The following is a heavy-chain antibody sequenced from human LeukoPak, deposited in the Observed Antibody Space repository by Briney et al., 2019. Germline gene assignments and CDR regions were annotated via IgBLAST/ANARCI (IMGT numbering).Heavy chain of an antibody. CDR2: IYSGGST. Sequence: GGSLRLSCAASGFTVSSNYMSWVRQAPGKGPEGVSVIYSGGSTYYADSVKGRFTISRDNSKNTLYLQMNSLRAEVTAVYYCASIRYCYYGMDVWGQGTTVTVSS. CDR1: GFTVSSNY. D-gene: IGHD2-2*02. CDR3: ASIRYCYYGMDV. V-gene: IGHV3-53*01. J-gene: IGHJ6*02.